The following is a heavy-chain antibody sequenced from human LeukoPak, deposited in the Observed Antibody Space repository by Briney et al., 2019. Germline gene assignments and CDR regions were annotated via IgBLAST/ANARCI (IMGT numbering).Heavy chain of an antibody. D-gene: IGHD2-2*01. V-gene: IGHV1-69*01. J-gene: IGHJ5*02. Sequence: SVKVSCKASGGTFSSYAISWVRQAPGQGLEWMGGIIPIFGTANYAQKFQGRVTITADESTSTAYMELSSLRSEDTAVYYCAREDIVVVPATNWFDPWGQGTLVTVSS. CDR3: AREDIVVVPATNWFDP. CDR1: GGTFSSYA. CDR2: IIPIFGTA.